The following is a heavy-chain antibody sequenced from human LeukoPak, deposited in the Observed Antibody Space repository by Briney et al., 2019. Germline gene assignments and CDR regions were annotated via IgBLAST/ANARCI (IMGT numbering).Heavy chain of an antibody. J-gene: IGHJ4*02. V-gene: IGHV4-59*01. CDR3: ALERRGYFDY. D-gene: IGHD1-1*01. CDR2: IYYSGST. Sequence: PSETLSLTCTVSGGSISSYYWSWIRQPPGKGLEWIGYIYYSGSTNYNPSLKSRVTISVDTSKNQFSLKLSSVTAADPAVYYWALERRGYFDYWGQGTLVTVSS. CDR1: GGSISSYY.